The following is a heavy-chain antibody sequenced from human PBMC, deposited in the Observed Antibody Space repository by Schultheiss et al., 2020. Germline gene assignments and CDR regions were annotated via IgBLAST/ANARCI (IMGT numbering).Heavy chain of an antibody. CDR3: ASSDLAARPGYYYGMDV. J-gene: IGHJ6*02. D-gene: IGHD6-6*01. CDR1: GGSISSGGYY. Sequence: SETLSLTCTVSGGSISSGGYYCTWFRQHPGQGLEWIAYIYYSGSTYYNPSLKSRVTISVDTSKNQFSLKLSSVTAADTAVYYCASSDLAARPGYYYGMDVWGQGTTVTVSS. CDR2: IYYSGST. V-gene: IGHV4-31*03.